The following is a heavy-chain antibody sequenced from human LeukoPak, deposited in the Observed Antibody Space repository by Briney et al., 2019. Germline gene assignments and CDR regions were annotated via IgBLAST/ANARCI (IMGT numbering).Heavy chain of an antibody. CDR3: ARDRHVPGLYYYYMDV. D-gene: IGHD6-6*01. CDR1: GFTFSSCA. Sequence: GGSLRLSCAASGFTFSSCAMSWVRQAPGKGLEWVSAISGSGGSTYYADSVKGRFTISRDNAKNSLYLQMNSLGPEDTAVYFCARDRHVPGLYYYYMDVWGKGTTVTVSS. V-gene: IGHV3-23*01. J-gene: IGHJ6*03. CDR2: ISGSGGST.